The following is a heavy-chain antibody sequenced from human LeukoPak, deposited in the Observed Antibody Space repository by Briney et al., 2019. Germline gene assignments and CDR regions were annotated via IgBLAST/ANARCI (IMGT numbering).Heavy chain of an antibody. CDR1: GFTFSSYG. CDR3: AKDPTESHDILTGPGDP. V-gene: IGHV3-30*18. J-gene: IGHJ5*02. CDR2: ISYDGSNK. D-gene: IGHD3-9*01. Sequence: GGSLRLSCAASGFTFSSYGMHWVRQAPGKGLEWVAVISYDGSNKYYADSVKGRFTISRDNSKNTLYLQMNSLRAEDTAVYYCAKDPTESHDILTGPGDPRGQGTLVTVSS.